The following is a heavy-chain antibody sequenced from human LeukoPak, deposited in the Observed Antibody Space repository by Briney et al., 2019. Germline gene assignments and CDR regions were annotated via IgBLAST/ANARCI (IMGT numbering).Heavy chain of an antibody. D-gene: IGHD5-18*01. J-gene: IGHJ4*02. V-gene: IGHV4-59*11. Sequence: SETLSLTCTVSGGSISSHYWSWVRQPPGKGLEWIAYLFDSVNTKDNPSLQSRLTLSADTSKNQFSLRLSSVTAADTAVYYCATIKRGSIFGYFDFWGQGIKVTVSS. CDR1: GGSISSHY. CDR3: ATIKRGSIFGYFDF. CDR2: LFDSVNT.